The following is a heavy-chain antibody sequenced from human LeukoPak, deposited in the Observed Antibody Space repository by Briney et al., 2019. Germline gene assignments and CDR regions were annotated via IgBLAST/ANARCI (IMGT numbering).Heavy chain of an antibody. CDR3: ARDGFYGSGSYFDY. Sequence: GGSLRLSCAASGFTVSSNYMSWVRQAPGKGLEWVSVIYSGGSTLYADSVKGRFTISRDNSKNTLYLQMNSLRAEDTAVYYCARDGFYGSGSYFDYWGQGTLITVPS. CDR2: IYSGGST. D-gene: IGHD3-10*01. CDR1: GFTVSSNY. J-gene: IGHJ4*02. V-gene: IGHV3-66*01.